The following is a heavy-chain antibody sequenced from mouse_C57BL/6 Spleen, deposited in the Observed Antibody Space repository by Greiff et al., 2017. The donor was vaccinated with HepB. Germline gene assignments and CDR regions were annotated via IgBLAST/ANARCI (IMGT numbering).Heavy chain of an antibody. V-gene: IGHV1-15*01. CDR3: TRNHGSSYRYFDY. CDR2: IDPETGGT. J-gene: IGHJ2*01. Sequence: VQLQQSGAELVRPGASVTLSCKASGYTFTDYEMHWVKQTPVHGLEWIGAIDPETGGTAYNQKFKGKAILTADKSSSTAYMELRSLTSEDSAVYYCTRNHGSSYRYFDYWGQGTTLTVSS. CDR1: GYTFTDYE. D-gene: IGHD1-1*01.